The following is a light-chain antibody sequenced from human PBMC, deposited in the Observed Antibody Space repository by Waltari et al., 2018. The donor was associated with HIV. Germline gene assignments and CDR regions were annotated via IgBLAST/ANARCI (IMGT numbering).Light chain of an antibody. CDR1: QHIGFN. Sequence: DIQMTQSPGSLSASVADNVTIYCRASQHIGFNVNWFQVRPGEAPKLLIAAASRLQTGVPSRFSGSGFGTHFSLTMSGPQSDDFAHYFCQQSYSLPYTFGQGTRVAVK. CDR2: AAS. CDR3: QQSYSLPYT. V-gene: IGKV1-39*01. J-gene: IGKJ2*01.